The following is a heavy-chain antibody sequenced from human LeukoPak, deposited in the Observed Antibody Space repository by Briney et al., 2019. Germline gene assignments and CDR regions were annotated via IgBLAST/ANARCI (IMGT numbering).Heavy chain of an antibody. CDR1: GGSISSTN. CDR2: ISGSGGNT. CDR3: AKDYYDSIGYLGGGAFDI. J-gene: IGHJ3*02. D-gene: IGHD3-22*01. V-gene: IGHV3-23*01. Sequence: ETLSLTCGVSGGSISSTNWWSWVRQPPGQGLEWVSGISGSGGNTYYADSVKGRFTISRDNSKNTLYLQINSLRAEDTAVYYCAKDYYDSIGYLGGGAFDIWGQGTMVTVSS.